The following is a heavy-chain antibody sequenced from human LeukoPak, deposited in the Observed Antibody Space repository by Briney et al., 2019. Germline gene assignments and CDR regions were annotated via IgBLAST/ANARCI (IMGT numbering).Heavy chain of an antibody. CDR3: AKINNDDDY. D-gene: IGHD1/OR15-1a*01. J-gene: IGHJ4*02. Sequence: GRSLRLSCAASGFTFTTLGIHWVRQAPGKGLEWVAAISPDGKIEYYTDSVKGRFTVSRDNSKNMIYLQMNSLRGEDSAVYFCAKINNDDDYWGQGALVTVSS. CDR1: GFTFTTLG. V-gene: IGHV3-30*18. CDR2: ISPDGKIE.